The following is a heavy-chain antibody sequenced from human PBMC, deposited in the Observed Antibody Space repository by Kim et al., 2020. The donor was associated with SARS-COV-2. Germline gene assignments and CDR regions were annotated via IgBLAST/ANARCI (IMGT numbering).Heavy chain of an antibody. D-gene: IGHD3-9*01. J-gene: IGHJ5*02. CDR2: IYYSGST. CDR3: ARDTSYYDILTGYYRWFDP. CDR1: GGSVSSGSYY. V-gene: IGHV4-61*01. Sequence: SETLSLTCTVSGGSVSSGSYYWSWIRQPPGKGLEWIGYIYYSGSTNYNPSLKSRVTISVDTSKNQFSLKLSSVTAADTAVYYCARDTSYYDILTGYYRWFDPWGQGTLVTVSS.